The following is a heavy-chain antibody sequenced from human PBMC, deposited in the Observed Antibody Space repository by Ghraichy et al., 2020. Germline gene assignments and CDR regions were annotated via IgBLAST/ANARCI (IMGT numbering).Heavy chain of an antibody. Sequence: ASVKLSCKASGYTFTSYAINWVRQAPGQGLEWMGWINTNTGNPTYAQGFAGRFVFSLDTSVSTAYLQISSLKPEDTAVYYCARASDIVVVIPATRRGPFDYWGHGTLVTVSS. D-gene: IGHD2-15*01. CDR2: INTNTGNP. V-gene: IGHV7-4-1*02. J-gene: IGHJ4*01. CDR3: ARASDIVVVIPATRRGPFDY. CDR1: GYTFTSYA.